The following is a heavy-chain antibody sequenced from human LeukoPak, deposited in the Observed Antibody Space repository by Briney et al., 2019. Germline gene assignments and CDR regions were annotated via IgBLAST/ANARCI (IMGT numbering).Heavy chain of an antibody. J-gene: IGHJ4*02. CDR1: GFTFSSYA. CDR2: ISAGGGST. CDR3: AKAGGWTNYFDY. V-gene: IGHV3-23*01. D-gene: IGHD6-19*01. Sequence: SGGSLRLSCAASGFTFSSYAMTWVRQAPGKGLEWVSAISAGGGSTYYADSVRGRFTISRGNSKNTLYLQLNSLRAEDTAVYYCAKAGGWTNYFDYWGQGTLVTVSS.